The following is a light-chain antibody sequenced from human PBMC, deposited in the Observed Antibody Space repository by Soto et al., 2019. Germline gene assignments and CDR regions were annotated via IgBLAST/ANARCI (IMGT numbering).Light chain of an antibody. J-gene: IGKJ2*01. Sequence: DIQMTQSPSSLSASVGDRVTITCRPSQSIDNFLNWYQQKPGKAPNLLIYAASSLQSGVSSRFSGSGSGTDFTLTISSLQPEDSATYYCQQSYSLPYTFRQGTKVEIK. CDR1: QSIDNF. CDR3: QQSYSLPYT. CDR2: AAS. V-gene: IGKV1-39*01.